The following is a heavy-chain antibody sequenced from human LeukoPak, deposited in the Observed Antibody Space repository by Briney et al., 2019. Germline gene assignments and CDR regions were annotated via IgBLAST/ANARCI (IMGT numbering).Heavy chain of an antibody. J-gene: IGHJ3*02. CDR1: GFTFSSYG. CDR3: AKDYFPQVGAKAFDI. D-gene: IGHD1-26*01. Sequence: SGGSLRLSCAASGFTFSSYGMHWVRQAPGKGLEWVAFIRYDGSNKYYADSVKGRFTISRDNSKNTLYLQMNSLRAEDTAVYYCAKDYFPQVGAKAFDIWGQGTMVTVSS. V-gene: IGHV3-30*02. CDR2: IRYDGSNK.